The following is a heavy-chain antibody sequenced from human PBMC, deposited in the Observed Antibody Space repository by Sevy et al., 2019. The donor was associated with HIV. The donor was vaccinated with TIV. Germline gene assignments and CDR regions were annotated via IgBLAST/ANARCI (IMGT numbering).Heavy chain of an antibody. J-gene: IGHJ4*02. V-gene: IGHV1-24*01. Sequence: ASVKVSCKVSGYTITELSMHWVRQAPGKGLEWMGGFDPEDGETIYAQKFQGRVTMTEDTSTDTAYMELSSLRSEDTAVYYCATMEYFYDSSAYLSGDYWGQGTLVTVSS. D-gene: IGHD3-22*01. CDR3: ATMEYFYDSSAYLSGDY. CDR2: FDPEDGET. CDR1: GYTITELS.